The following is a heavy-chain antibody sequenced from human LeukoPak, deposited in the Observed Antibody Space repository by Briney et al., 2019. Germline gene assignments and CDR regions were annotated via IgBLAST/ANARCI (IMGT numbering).Heavy chain of an antibody. CDR1: GGSISSSSYY. V-gene: IGHV4-39*07. D-gene: IGHD2-2*01. CDR3: ARGLFIVVPAAIGWFDP. Sequence: PSETLSLTCTVSGGSISSSSYYWSWIRQPPGKGLEWIGEINHSGSTNYNPSLKSRVTISVDTSKNQFSLKLSSVTAADTAVYYCARGLFIVVPAAIGWFDPWGQGTLVTVSS. CDR2: INHSGST. J-gene: IGHJ5*02.